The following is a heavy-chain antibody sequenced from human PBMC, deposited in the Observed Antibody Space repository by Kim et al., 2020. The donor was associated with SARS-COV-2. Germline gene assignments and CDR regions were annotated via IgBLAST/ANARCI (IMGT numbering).Heavy chain of an antibody. J-gene: IGHJ2*01. CDR2: LSDSGGDT. CDR1: GFTFSSFA. Sequence: GGSLRLSCAASGFTFSSFAMTWVRQAPGKGLEWVSILSDSGGDTFYADSVKGRFTISRDNSKNTLYLQMNSLRAEDTAVYYCAKKGMPARGQWYFDPWGRGRRVTVSS. CDR3: AKKGMPARGQWYFDP. V-gene: IGHV3-23*01. D-gene: IGHD6-13*01.